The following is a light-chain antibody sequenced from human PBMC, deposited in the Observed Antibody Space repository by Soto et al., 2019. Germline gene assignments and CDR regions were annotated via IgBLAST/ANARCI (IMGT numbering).Light chain of an antibody. Sequence: QSALAQPPSASGSPGQSVTISCTGTSSDIGAYNYVSWYQQHPGKVPKLIIHEVTQRPSGVPDRFSASKSGNTAFLTVSGLQAEDEADYYCSSHGGANNFYVFGTGTKVTV. CDR3: SSHGGANNFYV. J-gene: IGLJ1*01. CDR2: EVT. CDR1: SSDIGAYNY. V-gene: IGLV2-8*01.